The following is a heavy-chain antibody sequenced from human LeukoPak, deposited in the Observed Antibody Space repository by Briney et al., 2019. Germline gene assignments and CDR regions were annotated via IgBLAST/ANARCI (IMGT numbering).Heavy chain of an antibody. V-gene: IGHV1-18*01. Sequence: ASVKVSCKASGYTFPSYGISWVRQAPGQGLEWMGWISAYNGNTNYAQKLQGRVTMTTDTSTSTAYMELRSLRSDDTAVYYCARRTTVVTPYYYYGMDVWGQGTTVTVSS. CDR2: ISAYNGNT. CDR3: ARRTTVVTPYYYYGMDV. D-gene: IGHD4-23*01. CDR1: GYTFPSYG. J-gene: IGHJ6*02.